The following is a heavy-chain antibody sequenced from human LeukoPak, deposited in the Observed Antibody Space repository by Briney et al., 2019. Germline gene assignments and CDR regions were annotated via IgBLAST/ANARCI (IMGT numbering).Heavy chain of an antibody. V-gene: IGHV3-21*04. CDR1: GFTFSSYS. CDR2: ISSSSSYI. CDR3: VRLLDVDY. Sequence: NPGGSLRLSCAASGFTFSSYSMNWVRQAPGKGLEWVSSISSSSSYIYYADSVKGRFTISRDNAKNMVYLQMDSLRAEDTAVYYCVRLLDVDYWGQGTLVTVSS. J-gene: IGHJ4*02. D-gene: IGHD1-1*01.